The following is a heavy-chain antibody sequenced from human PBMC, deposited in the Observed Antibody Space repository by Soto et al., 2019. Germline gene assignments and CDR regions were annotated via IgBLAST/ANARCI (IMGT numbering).Heavy chain of an antibody. V-gene: IGHV1-8*01. CDR3: ARGHDSGDNYGMDV. CDR1: GYTFTSYD. D-gene: IGHD4-17*01. CDR2: MNPNSGNT. Sequence: QVQLVQSGAEVKKPGASVKVSCKASGYTFTSYDINWVRQATGQGLEWMGWMNPNSGNTGYAQKFQVRVTMNRNTAISTGYVELSSLRSEDTAVYDFARGHDSGDNYGMDVWGQGTTVTVSS. J-gene: IGHJ6*02.